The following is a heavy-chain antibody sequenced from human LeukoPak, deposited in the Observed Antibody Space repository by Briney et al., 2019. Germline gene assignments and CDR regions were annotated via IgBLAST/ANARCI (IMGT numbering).Heavy chain of an antibody. V-gene: IGHV4-34*01. CDR1: GGSFSGYY. Sequence: SETLSLTCAVYGGSFSGYYRSWIRQPPGKGLEWIGEINHSGSTNYNPSLKSRVTISVDTSKNQFSLKLSSVTAADTAVYYCARGIRDWELLWFGELAFDYWGQGTLVTVSS. J-gene: IGHJ4*02. D-gene: IGHD3-10*01. CDR2: INHSGST. CDR3: ARGIRDWELLWFGELAFDY.